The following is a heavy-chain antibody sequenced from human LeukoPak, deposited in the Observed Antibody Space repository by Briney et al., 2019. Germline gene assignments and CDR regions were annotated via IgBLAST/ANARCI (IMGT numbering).Heavy chain of an antibody. V-gene: IGHV3-74*01. Sequence: GGSLRLSCAASGFTFISYGMQWVRQAQGKGLVWVSRINNGGSDMSYADSVKGRFTISRDNAKNTLYLQMKSLRAEDTAVYYCARELPREVTLDYWGQGTPVTVSS. CDR3: ARELPREVTLDY. D-gene: IGHD2-21*02. CDR2: INNGGSDM. J-gene: IGHJ4*01. CDR1: GFTFISYG.